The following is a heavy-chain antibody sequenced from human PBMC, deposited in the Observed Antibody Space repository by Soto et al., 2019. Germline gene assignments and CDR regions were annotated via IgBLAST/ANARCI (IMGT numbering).Heavy chain of an antibody. CDR3: ARDLAAAAY. CDR2: INPLPTSGST. CDR1: GYIFPNYY. V-gene: IGHV1-46*01. J-gene: IGHJ4*02. Sequence: GASVKVSCKASGYIFPNYYIHWVRQAPGQGLEWMAIINPLPTSGSTNYAQRFQGRVTVTRDTSTSTVYLELSSLRSDDTAVYYCARDLAAAAYWGQGTLVTVSS. D-gene: IGHD6-13*01.